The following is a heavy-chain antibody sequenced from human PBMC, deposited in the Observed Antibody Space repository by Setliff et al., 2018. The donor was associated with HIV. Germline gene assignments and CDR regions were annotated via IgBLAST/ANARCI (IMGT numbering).Heavy chain of an antibody. Sequence: SETLSLTCAVSGFSINSGYYWGWIRQPPGKGLEWIVSIYQTGTTYYNPSLKSRVTISVDTSQNQFSLRLSSVTAADTAVYYCARGSGRFCSGGRCSAFDYWGQGTLVTV. CDR3: ARGSGRFCSGGRCSAFDY. D-gene: IGHD2-15*01. J-gene: IGHJ4*02. V-gene: IGHV4-38-2*01. CDR2: IYQTGTT. CDR1: GFSINSGYY.